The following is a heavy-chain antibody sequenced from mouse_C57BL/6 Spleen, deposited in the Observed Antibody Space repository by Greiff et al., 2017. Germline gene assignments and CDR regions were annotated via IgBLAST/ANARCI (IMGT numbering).Heavy chain of an antibody. CDR2: IYPGNSDT. D-gene: IGHD1-1*01. CDR1: GYTFTSYW. CDR3: TRGAGSSQYAMDY. V-gene: IGHV1-5*01. Sequence: EVQLQQSGTVLARPGASVKMSCKTSGYTFTSYWMHWVKQRPGQGLEWIGAIYPGNSDTSYNQKFKGKAKLTAVTSASTAYMELSSLTNEDSAVYYCTRGAGSSQYAMDYWGQGTSVTVSS. J-gene: IGHJ4*01.